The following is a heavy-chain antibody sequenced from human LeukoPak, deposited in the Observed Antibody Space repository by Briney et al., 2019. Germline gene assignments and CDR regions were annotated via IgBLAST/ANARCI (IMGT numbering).Heavy chain of an antibody. V-gene: IGHV4-39*01. CDR2: IYYSGST. J-gene: IGHJ4*02. CDR1: GGSISSSSYY. CDR3: ARRPLGYCSSTSCPQQDY. Sequence: PSETLSLTCTVSGGSISSSSYYWGWLRQPPGKGLEWIVSIYYSGSTYYNPSLKSRVTISVDTSKNQFSLKLSSVTAADTAVYYCARRPLGYCSSTSCPQQDYWGQGTLVTVSS. D-gene: IGHD2-2*01.